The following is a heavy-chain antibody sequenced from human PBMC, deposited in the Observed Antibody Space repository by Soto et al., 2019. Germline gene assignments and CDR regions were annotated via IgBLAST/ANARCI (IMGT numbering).Heavy chain of an antibody. CDR2: IIPIFGTA. CDR3: ARVPPSPNSSGYYLWAFDI. J-gene: IGHJ3*02. V-gene: IGHV1-69*13. D-gene: IGHD3-22*01. Sequence: SVKVSCKASGGTFSSYAISWVRQAPGQGREWMGGIIPIFGTANYAQKFQGRVTITADESTSTAYMELSSLRSEDTAVYYCARVPPSPNSSGYYLWAFDIWGQVTMVTVSS. CDR1: GGTFSSYA.